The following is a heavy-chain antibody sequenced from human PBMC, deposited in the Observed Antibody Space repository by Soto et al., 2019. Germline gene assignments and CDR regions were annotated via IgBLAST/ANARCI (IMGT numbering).Heavy chain of an antibody. CDR1: GFTFSRYS. V-gene: IGHV3-7*01. CDR3: ARVCAKYYEIDY. D-gene: IGHD3-3*01. CDR2: IKQDGSEK. J-gene: IGHJ4*02. Sequence: GSLRLSCEASGFTFSRYSMSWVRQAPGKGLEWVANIKQDGSEKYSVDSVKGRFTISRDNAKNSLYLQMNSLTAEDTAVYYCARVCAKYYEIDYWGQGTLVTVSS.